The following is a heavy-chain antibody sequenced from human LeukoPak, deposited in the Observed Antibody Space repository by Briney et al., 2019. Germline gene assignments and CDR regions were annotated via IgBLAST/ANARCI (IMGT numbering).Heavy chain of an antibody. J-gene: IGHJ4*02. Sequence: SGRSLGLSCAASGFPFSSYGMHWVRQAPGKGLEWVARLVYDERSDYADSVKGRFSISRDNSKNTLFLDMSDLRVEDTAVYYCARDLSAAFDFWGQGVLVTVSS. V-gene: IGHV3-33*01. CDR1: GFPFSSYG. CDR3: ARDLSAAFDF. CDR2: LVYDERS. D-gene: IGHD6-19*01.